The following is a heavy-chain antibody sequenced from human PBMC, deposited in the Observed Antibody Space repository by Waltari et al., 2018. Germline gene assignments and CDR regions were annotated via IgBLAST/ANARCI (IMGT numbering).Heavy chain of an antibody. CDR1: GGSISSYS. J-gene: IGHJ4*02. Sequence: QVQLQESGPGLVKPSETLSLTCTVSGGSISSYSWSWIRQPPGKGLEWIGYIYYSGSTNYNPSLKSRVTISVDTSKNQFSLKLSSVTAADTAVYYCARSPYSSSWGYFDYWGQGTLVTVSS. V-gene: IGHV4-59*01. CDR2: IYYSGST. D-gene: IGHD6-6*01. CDR3: ARSPYSSSWGYFDY.